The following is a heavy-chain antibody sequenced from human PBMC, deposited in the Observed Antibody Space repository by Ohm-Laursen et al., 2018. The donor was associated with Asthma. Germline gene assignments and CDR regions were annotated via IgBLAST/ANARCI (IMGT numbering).Heavy chain of an antibody. J-gene: IGHJ3*02. CDR2: IFYSGST. V-gene: IGHV4-31*03. Sequence: SETLSLTCTVSGGSISSGGYSWSWIRQLPGKGLEWIGYIFYSGSTYYNPSLKSRVTISLDTSKNQFSLKLSSVTAADTAVYYCASLIDAYSLDDAFDIWGQGTMVTVSS. CDR3: ASLIDAYSLDDAFDI. D-gene: IGHD5-24*01. CDR1: GGSISSGGYS.